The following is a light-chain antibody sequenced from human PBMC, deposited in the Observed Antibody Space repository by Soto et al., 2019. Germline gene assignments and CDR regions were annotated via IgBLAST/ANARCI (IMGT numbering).Light chain of an antibody. Sequence: DIVLTQPPGTLSLTPREKATLSCRASQSVSTNYLAWYQQKPGLAPRLLIYDAYSRATGISDRFSGSGSGTDFILTISRLEPEDFTVYYCQQYGSSPSFGGGTKVDIK. CDR1: QSVSTNY. J-gene: IGKJ4*01. CDR2: DAY. CDR3: QQYGSSPS. V-gene: IGKV3D-20*01.